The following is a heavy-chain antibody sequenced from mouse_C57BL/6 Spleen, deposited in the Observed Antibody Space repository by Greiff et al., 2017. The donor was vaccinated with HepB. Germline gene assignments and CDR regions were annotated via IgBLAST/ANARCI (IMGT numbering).Heavy chain of an antibody. CDR1: GYTFTSYG. V-gene: IGHV1-81*01. CDR3: ARSPVITTVYFDH. CDR2: IYPRSGNT. Sequence: QVQLQQSGAELARPGASVKLSCKASGYTFTSYGISWVKQRTGQGLEWIGEIYPRSGNTYYNEKFKGKATLTADKSSSTAYMELRSLTSEDSAVYFCARSPVITTVYFDHWGQGTTLTVSS. D-gene: IGHD1-1*01. J-gene: IGHJ2*01.